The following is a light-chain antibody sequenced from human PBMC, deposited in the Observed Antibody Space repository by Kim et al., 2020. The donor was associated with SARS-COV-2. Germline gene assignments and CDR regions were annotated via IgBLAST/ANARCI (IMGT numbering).Light chain of an antibody. V-gene: IGKV3-20*01. Sequence: EIVLTQSPGTLSLSPGERATLSCRASQSVSSSYLAWYQQRHGQAPRLLIYGASSRATGVPVRVSGSGSGTDFTLTISRLEHEDFEVYYWQQDGSRTFGQGTKVDIK. CDR2: GAS. J-gene: IGKJ1*01. CDR3: QQDGSRT. CDR1: QSVSSSY.